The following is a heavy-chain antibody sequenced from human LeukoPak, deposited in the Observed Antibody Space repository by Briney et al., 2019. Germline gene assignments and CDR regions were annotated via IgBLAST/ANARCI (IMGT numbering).Heavy chain of an antibody. CDR3: ARESHRYYGSGSYYDYYYYYMDV. V-gene: IGHV1-46*01. CDR1: GYSFTSYY. J-gene: IGHJ6*03. Sequence: ASVKISCKAYGYSFTSYYMHWVRQAPGQGLEWMGIINPSGGSTSYAEKFQGRVTLTRDMSTSTDYVELSSLRSEDTAVYYCARESHRYYGSGSYYDYYYYYMDVWGKGTTVTISS. CDR2: INPSGGST. D-gene: IGHD3-10*01.